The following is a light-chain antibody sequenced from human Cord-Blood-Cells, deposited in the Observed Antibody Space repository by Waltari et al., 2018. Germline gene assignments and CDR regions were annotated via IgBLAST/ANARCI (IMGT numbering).Light chain of an antibody. V-gene: IGKV3-11*01. CDR3: QQRINWPIT. Sequence: EIVLTQSPDILSLSPGERATLSCRASQSVSSYLAWYQQKPGQAPRLLIYDASNRATGIPARFSSSGSGTDFTLTISSLEPEDFVVYYCQQRINWPITFGQGTRLEIK. J-gene: IGKJ5*01. CDR2: DAS. CDR1: QSVSSY.